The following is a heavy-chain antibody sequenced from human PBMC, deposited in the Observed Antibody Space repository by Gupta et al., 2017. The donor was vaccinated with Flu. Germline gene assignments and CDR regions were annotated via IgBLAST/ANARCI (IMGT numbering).Heavy chain of an antibody. V-gene: IGHV3-33*06. CDR3: AKRDLIFDV. CDR2: IGFDGSNE. CDR1: GFIFRDSG. J-gene: IGHJ4*02. Sequence: QVQLGESGGGVVQPGWSQKLSCPASGFIFRDSGMRWVRQAPGKGLEWVASIGFDGSNETYGDSVKGRFTISRDNSKKIQFLQMDSLRAEDTAVYYCAKRDLIFDVWGRGTLVTVSS. D-gene: IGHD3-16*01.